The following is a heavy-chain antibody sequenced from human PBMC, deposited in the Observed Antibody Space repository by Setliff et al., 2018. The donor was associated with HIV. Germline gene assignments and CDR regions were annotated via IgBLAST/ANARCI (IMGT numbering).Heavy chain of an antibody. D-gene: IGHD3-22*01. CDR3: AREDYYDSSGDAFDI. CDR2: IYTSGST. J-gene: IGHJ3*02. Sequence: SETRSLTCTVSGDSISSGSYYWSWIRQPAGKGLEWIGRIYTSGSTNYNPSLESRVTISLDTSKNQFSLKLSSVTAADTAVYYCAREDYYDSSGDAFDIWGQGTMVTVSS. CDR1: GDSISSGSYY. V-gene: IGHV4-61*02.